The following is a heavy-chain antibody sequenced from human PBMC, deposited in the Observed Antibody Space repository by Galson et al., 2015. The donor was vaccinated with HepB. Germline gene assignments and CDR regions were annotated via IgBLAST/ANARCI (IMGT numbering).Heavy chain of an antibody. CDR3: AKDRYYDSSGSAVFDY. V-gene: IGHV3-23*01. Sequence: SLRLSCAASGFTFSSYAMSWVRQAPGKGLEWVSAISGSGGSTYCADSVKGRFTISRDNSKNTLYLQMNSLRAEDTAVYYCAKDRYYDSSGSAVFDYWGQGTLVTASS. CDR2: ISGSGGST. CDR1: GFTFSSYA. J-gene: IGHJ4*02. D-gene: IGHD3-22*01.